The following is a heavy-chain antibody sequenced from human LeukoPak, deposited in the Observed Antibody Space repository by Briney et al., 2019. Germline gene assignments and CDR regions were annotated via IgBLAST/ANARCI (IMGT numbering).Heavy chain of an antibody. V-gene: IGHV3-23*01. J-gene: IGHJ4*02. CDR2: ISGSGGST. Sequence: GGSLRLSCAASGFTFSSYAMSWVRQAPGKGLEWVSAISGSGGSTYYADSVKGRFTISRDNSKNTLHLQMNSLRAEDTAVYYCAKDLGYCSSTSCPGGDYWGQGTLVTVSS. D-gene: IGHD2-2*01. CDR1: GFTFSSYA. CDR3: AKDLGYCSSTSCPGGDY.